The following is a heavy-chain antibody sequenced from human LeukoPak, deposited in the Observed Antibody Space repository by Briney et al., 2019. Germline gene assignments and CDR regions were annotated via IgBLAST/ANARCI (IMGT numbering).Heavy chain of an antibody. J-gene: IGHJ4*02. CDR2: INPNSGGT. Sequence: ASVKVSCKASGYTFTVYYMHWVRQAPGQGLEWMGWINPNSGGTNYAQKFQGRVTMTRDTSISTAYMELSRLRSDDTAVYYCAREDRMVATGSFDYWGQGTLVTVSS. V-gene: IGHV1-2*02. D-gene: IGHD5-12*01. CDR1: GYTFTVYY. CDR3: AREDRMVATGSFDY.